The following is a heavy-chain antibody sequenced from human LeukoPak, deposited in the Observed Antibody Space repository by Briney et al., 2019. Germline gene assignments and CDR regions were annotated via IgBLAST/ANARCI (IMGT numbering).Heavy chain of an antibody. CDR3: ARGLRFLVDY. CDR1: GGSISSGGYY. Sequence: SETLSLTCTVSGGSISSGGYYWSWTRQHPGKGLEWIGYIYYSGSTYYNPSLKSRVTISVDTSKNQFSLKLSSVTAADTAVYYCARGLRFLVDYWGQGTLVTVSS. V-gene: IGHV4-31*03. D-gene: IGHD3-3*01. J-gene: IGHJ4*02. CDR2: IYYSGST.